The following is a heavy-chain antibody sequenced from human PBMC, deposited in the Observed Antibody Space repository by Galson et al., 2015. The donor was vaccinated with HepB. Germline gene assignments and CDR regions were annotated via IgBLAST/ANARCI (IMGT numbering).Heavy chain of an antibody. CDR3: AIGEFFNFGQ. Sequence: CAISGDSVSSHTATWNWIRQSPSRGLEWLGRTYYRSKWYYDYAVSMKSRIAINLDTSKNQFSLQLNSVTPDDTAVYYCAIGEFFNFGQWGQGTLVTVSS. CDR1: GDSVSSHTAT. V-gene: IGHV6-1*01. D-gene: IGHD1-1*01. J-gene: IGHJ4*02. CDR2: TYYRSKWYY.